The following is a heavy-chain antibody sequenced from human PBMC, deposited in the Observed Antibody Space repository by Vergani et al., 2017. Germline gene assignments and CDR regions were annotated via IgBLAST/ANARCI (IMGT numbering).Heavy chain of an antibody. D-gene: IGHD2-21*02. CDR1: GGTFSSYA. Sequence: QVQLVQSGAEVKKPGSSVKVSCKASGGTFSSYAISWVRQAPGQGLEWMGGIIPVLGKTKYAQDFQGSLTITADTSTSTAYMELTSLRSQDTAVYYCARDPRGYGGDPEDYYYGMDVWGQGTTVTVSS. V-gene: IGHV1-69*06. J-gene: IGHJ6*02. CDR2: IIPVLGKT. CDR3: ARDPRGYGGDPEDYYYGMDV.